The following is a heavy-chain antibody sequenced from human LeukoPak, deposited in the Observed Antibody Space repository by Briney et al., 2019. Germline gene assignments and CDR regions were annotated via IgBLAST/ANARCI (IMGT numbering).Heavy chain of an antibody. D-gene: IGHD5-12*01. CDR1: GFTFSSYS. V-gene: IGHV3-21*01. CDR3: ARAGSGYEDGFDY. Sequence: GGSLRLSCAASGFTFSSYSMNWVRQAPGKGLEWVSFISSSRSYIYYADSVKGRFTISRDNAKNSLYLQMNSLRAEDTAVYYCARAGSGYEDGFDYWGQGTLVTVSS. J-gene: IGHJ4*02. CDR2: ISSSRSYI.